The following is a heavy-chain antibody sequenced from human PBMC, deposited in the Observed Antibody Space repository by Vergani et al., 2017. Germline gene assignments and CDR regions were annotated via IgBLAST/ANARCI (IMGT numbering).Heavy chain of an antibody. V-gene: IGHV4-39*01. D-gene: IGHD6-19*01. J-gene: IGHJ5*02. CDR2: IYYIVST. CDR3: ARHSTVEWLVKLGWIDP. Sequence: QLQLQESGPGLVKPSATLSLTCSVSGASIRSSNYSWGWIRQPPGKGLELIASIYYIVSTYYNPSLKSRVTISVDTSKNQFSLKLSSVTAADTAVYFCARHSTVEWLVKLGWIDPWGQGILVTVSS. CDR1: GASIRSSNYS.